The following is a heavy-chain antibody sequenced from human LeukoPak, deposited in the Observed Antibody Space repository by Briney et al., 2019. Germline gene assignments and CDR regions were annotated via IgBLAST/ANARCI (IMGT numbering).Heavy chain of an antibody. Sequence: GGSLRLSCAASRFTFSTYWMHWVRHAPGKGLVWVSRINSDGSSTGYADSVKGRFTISRDNAKNTLYLQMNSLRAEDTAVYYCARVGITMVRGPFDYWGQGTLVTVSS. CDR1: RFTFSTYW. D-gene: IGHD3-10*01. J-gene: IGHJ4*02. V-gene: IGHV3-74*01. CDR3: ARVGITMVRGPFDY. CDR2: INSDGSST.